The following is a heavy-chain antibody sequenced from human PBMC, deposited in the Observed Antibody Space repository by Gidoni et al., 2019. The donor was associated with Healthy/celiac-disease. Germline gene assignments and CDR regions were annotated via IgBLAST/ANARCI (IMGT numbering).Heavy chain of an antibody. V-gene: IGHV3-7*01. Sequence: EVQLVEAGGGLVQPGGSLRLSCAAAGFTLSGYWMSWVRQAPGTGVEWVANIKQDGSEKYYVASVKRRFTISRDNAKNSLYLQMNSLRAEDTAVYYCARAQGYFDCLHGMDVWGQGTTVTVPS. J-gene: IGHJ6*02. CDR1: GFTLSGYW. D-gene: IGHD3-9*01. CDR3: ARAQGYFDCLHGMDV. CDR2: IKQDGSEK.